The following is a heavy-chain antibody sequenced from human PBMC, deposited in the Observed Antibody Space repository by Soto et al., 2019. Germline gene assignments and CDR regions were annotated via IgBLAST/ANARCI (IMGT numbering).Heavy chain of an antibody. CDR3: AKDLWELSYYFDY. CDR2: IRGSGGIT. CDR1: GFTFSAYA. D-gene: IGHD1-26*01. J-gene: IGHJ4*02. V-gene: IGHV3-23*01. Sequence: GGSLRLSCAASGFTFSAYAMSWVRQAPGKGLEWVSGIRGSGGITQYADSVKGRFTISRDNSKNTLYLQMNSSRAEDTAVYFCAKDLWELSYYFDYWGQGSLVTSPQ.